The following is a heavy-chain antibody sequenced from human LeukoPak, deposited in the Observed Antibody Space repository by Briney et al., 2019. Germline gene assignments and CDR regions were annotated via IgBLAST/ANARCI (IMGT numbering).Heavy chain of an antibody. J-gene: IGHJ4*02. D-gene: IGHD6-19*01. V-gene: IGHV3-23*01. CDR2: ISGSGGST. Sequence: PGGSMRLSCAASGFTFSSYAMSCVRQAPGKVLEWVSAISGSGGSTYYADSVKGRFTISGDNSKNTLYLQMNSLRAEDTAVYYCASIPPWGYSSGWYAADYWGQGTLVTVSS. CDR1: GFTFSSYA. CDR3: ASIPPWGYSSGWYAADY.